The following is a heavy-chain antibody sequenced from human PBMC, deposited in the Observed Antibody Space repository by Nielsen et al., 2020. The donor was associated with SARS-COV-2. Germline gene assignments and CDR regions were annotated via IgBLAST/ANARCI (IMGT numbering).Heavy chain of an antibody. D-gene: IGHD3-3*01. Sequence: SETLSLTCTVSGGSISSGGYYWSWIRQHPGKGLEWIGYIYYSGSTYYNPSLKSRVTISVDTSKNQFSLKLSSVTAADTAVYYCARGTSRITIFGVVTRHGMDVWGQGTTVTVSS. CDR2: IYYSGST. V-gene: IGHV4-31*03. CDR1: GGSISSGGYY. J-gene: IGHJ6*02. CDR3: ARGTSRITIFGVVTRHGMDV.